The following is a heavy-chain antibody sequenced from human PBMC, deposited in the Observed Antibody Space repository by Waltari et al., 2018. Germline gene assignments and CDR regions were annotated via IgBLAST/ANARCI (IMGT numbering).Heavy chain of an antibody. CDR1: GASFSGYS. D-gene: IGHD3-16*01. CDR3: ARGGGGAVRY. CDR2: INHSGST. V-gene: IGHV4-34*01. J-gene: IGHJ4*02. Sequence: QVQLQQWGAGLLTPSATLSLTCAAYGASFSGYSLIWIRQPPGKGLEWIGEINHSGSTNYNPSLKSRVTISVDTSKNQFSLKLSSVTAADTAVYYCARGGGGAVRYWGQGTLVTVSS.